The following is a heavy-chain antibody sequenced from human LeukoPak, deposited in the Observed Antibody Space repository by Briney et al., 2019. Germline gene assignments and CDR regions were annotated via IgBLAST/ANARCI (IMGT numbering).Heavy chain of an antibody. D-gene: IGHD2-2*01. CDR1: ENTFTGYY. J-gene: IGHJ4*02. CDR2: INPNSGGT. CDR3: ARANALYCSSTSCLFDY. Sequence: ASVKVSCKASENTFTGYYIHWVQQPLGQGLNGMHWINPNSGGTYYAQNFHDRITMTRDTSISTAYMELSRLRSDDTAIYYCARANALYCSSTSCLFDYWGQGTLVTVSS. V-gene: IGHV1-2*02.